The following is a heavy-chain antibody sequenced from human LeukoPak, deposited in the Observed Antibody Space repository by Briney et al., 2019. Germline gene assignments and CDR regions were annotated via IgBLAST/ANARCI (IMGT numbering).Heavy chain of an antibody. Sequence: ASVKVSCKASGYTSTGYYMHWVRQAPGQGLEWMGWINPNSGGTNYAQKFQGWVTMTRDTSISTAYMELSRLRSDDTAVYYCAVALKDRYFDYWGQGTLVTVSS. CDR2: INPNSGGT. D-gene: IGHD2-15*01. V-gene: IGHV1-2*04. CDR3: AVALKDRYFDY. J-gene: IGHJ4*02. CDR1: GYTSTGYY.